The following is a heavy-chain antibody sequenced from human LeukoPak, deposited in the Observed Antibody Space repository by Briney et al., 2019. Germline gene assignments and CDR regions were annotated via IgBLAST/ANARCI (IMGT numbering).Heavy chain of an antibody. D-gene: IGHD3-22*01. CDR2: ISSGSTHI. V-gene: IGHV3-21*01. Sequence: PGGSLRLSCAASGFTFISLYNFNWVRQAPGKGLEWVSSISSGSTHINYADSVKGRFTISRDNAKNTVSLQMNSLRAEDTGVYYCARAPSEIGGYYPEYFRHWGQGTLVTVSS. CDR1: GFTFISLYN. CDR3: ARAPSEIGGYYPEYFRH. J-gene: IGHJ1*01.